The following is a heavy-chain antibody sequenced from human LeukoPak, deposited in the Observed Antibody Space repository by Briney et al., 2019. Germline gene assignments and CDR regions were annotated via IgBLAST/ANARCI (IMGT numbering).Heavy chain of an antibody. V-gene: IGHV4-61*02. J-gene: IGHJ6*03. CDR2: IYISGTT. CDR1: GGSISSGSYY. Sequence: SETLSLTCTVPGGSISSGSYYWSWIRQPAGKGLEWIGRIYISGTTNYNPSLKSSVTMSVDTSKNQFSLKLSSVTAADTAVYYCARALWYCSGDSCYSGHYYYYYMDVWGQGTTVTISS. CDR3: ARALWYCSGDSCYSGHYYYYYMDV. D-gene: IGHD2-15*01.